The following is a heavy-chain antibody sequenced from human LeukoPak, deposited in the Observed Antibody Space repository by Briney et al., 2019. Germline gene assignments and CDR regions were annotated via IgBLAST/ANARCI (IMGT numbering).Heavy chain of an antibody. CDR3: ASGNKYGDYVPGDY. V-gene: IGHV1-69*05. J-gene: IGHJ4*02. CDR1: GGTFSSYA. D-gene: IGHD4-17*01. Sequence: PVKVSCKASGGTFSSYAISWVRQAPGQGLEWMGRIIPIFGTANYAQKFQGRVTITTDESTSTAYMELSSLRSEDTAVYYCASGNKYGDYVPGDYWGQGTLVTVSS. CDR2: IIPIFGTA.